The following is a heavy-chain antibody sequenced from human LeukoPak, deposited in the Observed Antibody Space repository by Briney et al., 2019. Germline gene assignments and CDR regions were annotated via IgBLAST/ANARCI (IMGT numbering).Heavy chain of an antibody. CDR3: ARAGWIQSKRIQHWYFDL. J-gene: IGHJ2*01. CDR1: GGSISSYY. Sequence: SETLSLTCTVSGGSISSYYWSWIRQPPGKGLEWIGYIYYSGSTNYNPSLKSRVTISVDTSKNQFSLKLSSVTAADTAVYYCARAGWIQSKRIQHWYFDLWGRGTLVTVSS. D-gene: IGHD5-24*01. V-gene: IGHV4-59*01. CDR2: IYYSGST.